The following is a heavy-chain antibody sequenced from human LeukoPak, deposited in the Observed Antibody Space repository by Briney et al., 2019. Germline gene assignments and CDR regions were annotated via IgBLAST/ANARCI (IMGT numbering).Heavy chain of an antibody. J-gene: IGHJ4*02. V-gene: IGHV1-2*06. CDR3: ARPYCGGDCNFDY. Sequence: GASVKVSCKASGYTFTGYYMHWVRQAPGQGLEWMGRINPNSGGKNYAQKFQGRVTMTRDTSSSTAYMALSRLRSDDTAVYYCARPYCGGDCNFDYWGQGTLVTVSS. CDR1: GYTFTGYY. D-gene: IGHD2-21*02. CDR2: INPNSGGK.